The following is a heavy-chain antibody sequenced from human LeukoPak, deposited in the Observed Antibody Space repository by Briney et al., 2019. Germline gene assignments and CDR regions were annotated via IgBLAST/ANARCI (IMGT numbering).Heavy chain of an antibody. CDR1: GSTFTAYY. J-gene: IGHJ5*02. D-gene: IGHD4-11*01. CDR2: IDPNSGGT. Sequence: ASVKVSCKFSGSTFTAYYMHWVRQAPGQGLEWMGRIDPNSGGTIYVHKFQGRVAMTRDTSISTAYMELSRLTSDDTAVYYCARTPDYSVTTWGQGTLVTVSS. V-gene: IGHV1-2*02. CDR3: ARTPDYSVTT.